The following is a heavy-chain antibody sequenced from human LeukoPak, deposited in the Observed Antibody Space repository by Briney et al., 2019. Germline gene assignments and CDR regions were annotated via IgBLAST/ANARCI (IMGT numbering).Heavy chain of an antibody. V-gene: IGHV1-69*01. D-gene: IGHD4-23*01. CDR1: GGTFSSYA. CDR3: ALQEGVRWKYFQH. Sequence: SVKVSCKASGGTFSSYAISWVRQAPGQGLKWMGGIIPIFGTANYAQKFQGRVTITADESTSTAYMELSSLRSEDTAVYYCALQEGVRWKYFQHWGQGTLVTVSS. CDR2: IIPIFGTA. J-gene: IGHJ1*01.